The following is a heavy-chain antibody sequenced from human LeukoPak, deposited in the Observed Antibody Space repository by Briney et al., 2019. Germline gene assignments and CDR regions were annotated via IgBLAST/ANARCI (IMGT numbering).Heavy chain of an antibody. Sequence: KTSETLSLTCTVSGGSTSSYYWSWIRQPPGKGLEWIGYIYYSGSTNYNPSLKSRVTISVDTSKNQFSLKLSSVTAADTAVYYCARDVAGSHWGQGTLVTVSS. CDR1: GGSTSSYY. CDR2: IYYSGST. CDR3: ARDVAGSH. D-gene: IGHD6-13*01. J-gene: IGHJ4*02. V-gene: IGHV4-59*01.